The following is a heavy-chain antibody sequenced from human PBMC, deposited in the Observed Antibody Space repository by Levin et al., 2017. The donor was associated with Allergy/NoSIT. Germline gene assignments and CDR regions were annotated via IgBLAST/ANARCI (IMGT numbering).Heavy chain of an antibody. J-gene: IGHJ3*02. D-gene: IGHD4-17*01. CDR1: GFTFRSYG. V-gene: IGHV3-23*01. Sequence: GGSLRLSCAASGFTFRSYGMSWVRQAPGKGLDWVSAISGSGGNTYYADSVMGRFTVSRDNSKNEFYLVMNSLRAEDTAIYYCGSHDYGDHDAFDKWGQGTMVTVSS. CDR3: GSHDYGDHDAFDK. CDR2: ISGSGGNT.